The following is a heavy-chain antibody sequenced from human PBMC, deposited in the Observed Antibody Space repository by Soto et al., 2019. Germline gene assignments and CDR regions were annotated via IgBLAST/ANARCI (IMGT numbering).Heavy chain of an antibody. V-gene: IGHV4-34*01. D-gene: IGHD6-19*01. J-gene: IGHJ4*02. CDR3: ASSGWYRGY. CDR1: GGPFSGYY. CDR2: INHSGST. Sequence: QVQLQQWGAGLLKPSETLSLTCAVYGGPFSGYYWSWIRQSPGKGLEWIGEINHSGSTNYNPSLKSRVTISVDTSKNQFSLKLSSVTAADTAVYYCASSGWYRGYWGQGTLVTVSS.